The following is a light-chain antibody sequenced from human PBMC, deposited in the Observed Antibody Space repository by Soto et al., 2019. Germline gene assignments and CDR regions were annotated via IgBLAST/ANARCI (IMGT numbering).Light chain of an antibody. CDR1: QSILDSSTNKNY. CDR2: WAS. Sequence: DIVMTQSPDSLAVSLGERATINCRSSQSILDSSTNKNYLTWFQQKPGQPPKLLIYWASTRESGVPDRFSGSGSGTDFTLTIGSLQAEDVAVYYGQQHYRNPQTFGQGTKGEIK. CDR3: QQHYRNPQT. V-gene: IGKV4-1*01. J-gene: IGKJ2*01.